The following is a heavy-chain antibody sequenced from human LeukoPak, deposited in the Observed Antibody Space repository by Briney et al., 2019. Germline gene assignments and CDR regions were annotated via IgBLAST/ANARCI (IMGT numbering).Heavy chain of an antibody. D-gene: IGHD3-22*01. V-gene: IGHV3-7*01. CDR2: INQDGSEK. CDR1: GFTFSRYW. Sequence: PGGSLRLSCAASGFTFSRYWMSWVRQAPGKGLEWVANINQDGSEKYYVDSVKGRFTISRDNAKNSLYLQMNSLRAEDTAVYYCAREGSDSSLASKNWGQGTLVTVSS. CDR3: AREGSDSSLASKN. J-gene: IGHJ4*02.